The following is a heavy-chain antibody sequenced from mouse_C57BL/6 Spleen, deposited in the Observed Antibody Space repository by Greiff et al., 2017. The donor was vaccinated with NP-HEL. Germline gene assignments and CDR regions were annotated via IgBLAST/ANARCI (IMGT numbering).Heavy chain of an antibody. D-gene: IGHD2-10*02. CDR2: ISSGGDYI. CDR1: GFTFSSYA. J-gene: IGHJ4*01. V-gene: IGHV5-9-1*02. Sequence: LQQSGEGLVKPGGSLKLSCAASGFTFSSYAMSWVRQTPEKRLEWVAYISSGGDYIYYADTVKGRFTISRDNARNTLYLQMSSLKSEDTAMYYCTREYHKGAMDYWGQGTSVTVSS. CDR3: TREYHKGAMDY.